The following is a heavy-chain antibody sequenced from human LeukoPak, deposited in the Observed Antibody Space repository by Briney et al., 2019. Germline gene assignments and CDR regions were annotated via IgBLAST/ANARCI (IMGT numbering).Heavy chain of an antibody. CDR2: INHSGST. CDR3: ARGSPYSSGWYGA. D-gene: IGHD6-19*01. J-gene: IGHJ5*02. Sequence: SETLSLTCAVYGGSFSGYYWSWIRQPPGKGLEWIGEINHSGSTNYNPSLKSRVTISVDTSKNQFSLKLSSVTAADTAVFYCARGSPYSSGWYGAWGQGTLVTVSS. V-gene: IGHV4-34*01. CDR1: GGSFSGYY.